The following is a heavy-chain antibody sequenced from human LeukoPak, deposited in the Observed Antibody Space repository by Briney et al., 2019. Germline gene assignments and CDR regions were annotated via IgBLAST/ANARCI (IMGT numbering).Heavy chain of an antibody. CDR1: GGSISSYY. CDR3: ARQAPRRWSYYFDY. V-gene: IGHV4-59*08. J-gene: IGHJ4*02. Sequence: SETLSLTCTVSGGSISSYYWSWIRHPPGKGLEWIGYIYYSGSTNYNPSLKSRVTISVDTSKNQFSLKLSSVTAADTAVYYCARQAPRRWSYYFDYWGQGTLVTVSS. CDR2: IYYSGST. D-gene: IGHD4-23*01.